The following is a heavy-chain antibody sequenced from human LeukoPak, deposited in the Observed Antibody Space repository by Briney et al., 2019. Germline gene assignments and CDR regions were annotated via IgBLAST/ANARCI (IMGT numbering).Heavy chain of an antibody. Sequence: GRSLRLSCAASGFTLSSYGMHWVRQAPGKGLEWVAVIWYVGSNKYYADSVKGRFTISRDNSKNTLYLQMNSLRAEDTAVYYCAREAYCGGDCYPHYYYYGMDVWGQGTTVTVSS. CDR3: AREAYCGGDCYPHYYYYGMDV. CDR1: GFTLSSYG. V-gene: IGHV3-33*01. D-gene: IGHD2-21*02. CDR2: IWYVGSNK. J-gene: IGHJ6*02.